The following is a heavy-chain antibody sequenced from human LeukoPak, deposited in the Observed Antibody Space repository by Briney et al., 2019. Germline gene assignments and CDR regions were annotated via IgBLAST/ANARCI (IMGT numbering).Heavy chain of an antibody. D-gene: IGHD3-22*01. V-gene: IGHV1-3*01. Sequence: ASVKVSCKASGYTFTSHAIHWVRQAPGQRLEWMGWINGGSGNTKYTQKFQGRVTVTRDTSASTAYMELSSLRSEDTAVYYCARLYASSGLWGQGTLVTVSS. J-gene: IGHJ4*02. CDR2: INGGSGNT. CDR1: GYTFTSHA. CDR3: ARLYASSGL.